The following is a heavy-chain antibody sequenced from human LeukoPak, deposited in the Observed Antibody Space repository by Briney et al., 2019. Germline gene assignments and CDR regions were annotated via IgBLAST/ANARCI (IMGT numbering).Heavy chain of an antibody. D-gene: IGHD3-9*01. CDR1: GFTFSSYE. V-gene: IGHV3-48*03. J-gene: IGHJ6*03. CDR3: ARTHDTYYDILTGYSLDGDNYYMDV. Sequence: PGGSLRLSCAASGFTFSSYEMNWVRQAPGKGLEWVSYISSSGSTIYYADSVKGRFTISRDNAKNSLYLQMNSLRAEDTAVYYCARTHDTYYDILTGYSLDGDNYYMDVWGKGTTVTVSS. CDR2: ISSSGSTI.